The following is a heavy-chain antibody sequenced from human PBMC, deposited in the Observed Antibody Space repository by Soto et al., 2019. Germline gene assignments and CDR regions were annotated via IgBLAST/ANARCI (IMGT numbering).Heavy chain of an antibody. CDR2: IYYSGST. V-gene: IGHV4-59*08. CDR1: GGSISSYY. D-gene: IGHD3-3*01. J-gene: IGHJ6*02. CDR3: ARSPYDVYYYYYGMDV. Sequence: SETLSLTCTVSGGSISSYYWSWIRQPPGKGLEWIGYIYYSGSTNYNPSLKSRVTISVDTSKNQFSLKLSSVTAADTAVYYCARSPYDVYYYYYGMDVWGQGTTVTVSS.